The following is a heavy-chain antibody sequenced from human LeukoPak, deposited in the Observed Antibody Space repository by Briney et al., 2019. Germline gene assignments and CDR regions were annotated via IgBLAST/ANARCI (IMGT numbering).Heavy chain of an antibody. V-gene: IGHV3-30*18. CDR2: ISYDGSNK. J-gene: IGHJ6*02. Sequence: PGGSLRLSCAASGFTFSSYGMHWVRQAPGKGLEWVAVISYDGSNKYYADSVKGRFTISRDNSKDTLYLQMNSLRAEDTAVYYCAKERSYGFWSGYSNYYYYYGMDVWGQGTTVTVSS. CDR3: AKERSYGFWSGYSNYYYYYGMDV. CDR1: GFTFSSYG. D-gene: IGHD3-3*01.